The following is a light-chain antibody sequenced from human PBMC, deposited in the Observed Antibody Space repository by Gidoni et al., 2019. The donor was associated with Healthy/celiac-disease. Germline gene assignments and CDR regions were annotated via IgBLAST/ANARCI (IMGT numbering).Light chain of an antibody. CDR2: STN. Sequence: QTVVTQEPSLSVSPGGTVTLTCGLSSGSVSISYYPSWYQQTPGQAPRTLIYSTNTRSSGVPDRFSGSILGNKAALTITGAQADDESDYYCVLYMGSGTWVFGGGTKLTVL. CDR3: VLYMGSGTWV. J-gene: IGLJ3*02. V-gene: IGLV8-61*01. CDR1: SGSVSISYY.